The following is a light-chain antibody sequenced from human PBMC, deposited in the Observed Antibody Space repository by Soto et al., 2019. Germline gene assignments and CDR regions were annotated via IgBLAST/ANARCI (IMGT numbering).Light chain of an antibody. Sequence: EIVLTQSPGTLSLSPGERPTLSRRASQTITPTFLAWYQQKPGQAPRLLIYGASSRATDIPDRFSGSGSGTDFTLTIGSLQSEDFAVYYCQQYNNWPPSITFGQGTRLEIK. CDR1: QTITPTF. J-gene: IGKJ5*01. CDR2: GAS. V-gene: IGKV3-20*01. CDR3: QQYNNWPPSIT.